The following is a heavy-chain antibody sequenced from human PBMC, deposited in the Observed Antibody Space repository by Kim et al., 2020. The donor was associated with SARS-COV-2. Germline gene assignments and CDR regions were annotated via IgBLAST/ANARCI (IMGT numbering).Heavy chain of an antibody. D-gene: IGHD1-26*01. Sequence: SETLSLTCTVSGGSINSFTDYWGWIRQPPGKGLEWIGSFSYNGNTYYNPSLKSRVTISADASKNQFSLILSSVTASDTATYYCARRKLAGAIRPWGPGTLVTVSS. J-gene: IGHJ4*02. V-gene: IGHV4-39*01. CDR3: ARRKLAGAIRP. CDR2: FSYNGNT. CDR1: GGSINSFTDY.